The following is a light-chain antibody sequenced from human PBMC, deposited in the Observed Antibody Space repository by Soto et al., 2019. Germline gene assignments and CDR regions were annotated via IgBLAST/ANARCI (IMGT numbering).Light chain of an antibody. J-gene: IGKJ1*01. Sequence: EIVLTQSPGNLSLSPGERSTLSCRASQSVSSYLAWYRQKPGQAPRLLIYDASNRATGIPARFSGSGSGTDFTLTISSLEPEDFAVYYCQQRSNWPRPVGQGGKVAIK. V-gene: IGKV3-11*01. CDR2: DAS. CDR1: QSVSSY. CDR3: QQRSNWPRP.